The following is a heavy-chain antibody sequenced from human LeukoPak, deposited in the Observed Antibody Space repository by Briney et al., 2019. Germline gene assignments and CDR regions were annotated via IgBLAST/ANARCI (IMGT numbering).Heavy chain of an antibody. D-gene: IGHD1-1*01. CDR2: IYIGGTT. CDR3: AASGYYFDF. J-gene: IGHJ4*02. CDR1: GFTVSSKY. Sequence: PGGSLGLSCAASGFTVSSKYMNWVGQAPGKGLEWVTVIYIGGTTYYADSVKGRFTISRDNSKNTLYLQMDSLRAEDTAVYYCAASGYYFDFRGQGTLVTVSS. V-gene: IGHV3-66*02.